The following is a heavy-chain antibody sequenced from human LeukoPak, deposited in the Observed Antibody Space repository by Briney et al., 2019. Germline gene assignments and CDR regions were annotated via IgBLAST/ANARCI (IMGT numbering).Heavy chain of an antibody. J-gene: IGHJ4*02. V-gene: IGHV3-30*04. CDR3: AGPAGGSATPYYFDY. CDR1: GFTFSSYA. Sequence: GRSLRLSCAASGFTFSSYAMHWVRQAPGKGLEWVAVISYDGSNKYYADSVKGRFTISRDNSKDTLYLQMNSLRAEDTAVYYCAGPAGGSATPYYFDYWGQGTLVTVSS. D-gene: IGHD2-15*01. CDR2: ISYDGSNK.